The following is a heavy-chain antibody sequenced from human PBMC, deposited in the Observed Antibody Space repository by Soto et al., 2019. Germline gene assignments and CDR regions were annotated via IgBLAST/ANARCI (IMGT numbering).Heavy chain of an antibody. D-gene: IGHD1-26*01. J-gene: IGHJ6*02. V-gene: IGHV4-4*07. Sequence: ETLSLTCTVSGGSISSYYWSWIRQPAGKGLEWIGRIYTSGSTNYNPSLKSRVTMSVDTSKNQFSLKLSSVTAADTAVYYCARDIYPYLGYYYYGMDVWGQGTTVTVS. CDR1: GGSISSYY. CDR3: ARDIYPYLGYYYYGMDV. CDR2: IYTSGST.